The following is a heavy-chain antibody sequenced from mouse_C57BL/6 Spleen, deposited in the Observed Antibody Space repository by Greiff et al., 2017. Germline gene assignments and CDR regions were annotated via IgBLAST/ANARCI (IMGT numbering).Heavy chain of an antibody. D-gene: IGHD1-1*01. CDR3: ARSPITTVDWYFDV. J-gene: IGHJ1*03. Sequence: VQVVESGAELVKPGASVKISCKASGYAFSSYWMNWVKQRPGKGLEWIGQIYPGDGDTNYNGKFKGKATLTADKASSTAYMQLSSLTSEDSAVYFCARSPITTVDWYFDVWGTGTTVTVSS. CDR1: GYAFSSYW. CDR2: IYPGDGDT. V-gene: IGHV1-80*01.